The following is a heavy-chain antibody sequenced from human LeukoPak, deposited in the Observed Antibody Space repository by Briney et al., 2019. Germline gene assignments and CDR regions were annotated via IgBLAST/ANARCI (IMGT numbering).Heavy chain of an antibody. CDR3: VRGSASYYNDGDY. CDR2: ISGSGGST. V-gene: IGHV3-23*01. Sequence: GGSLRLSCAASGFTFSSYAMSWVRQAPGKGLEWVSAISGSGGSTYYADSVKGRFTISRDNSKTTLYLQMNSLRAEDKAVYYCVRGSASYYNDGDYWGQGTLVTVSS. CDR1: GFTFSSYA. D-gene: IGHD3-10*01. J-gene: IGHJ4*02.